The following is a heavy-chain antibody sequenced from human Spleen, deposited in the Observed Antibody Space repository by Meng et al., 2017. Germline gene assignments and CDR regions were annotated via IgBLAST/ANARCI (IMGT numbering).Heavy chain of an antibody. D-gene: IGHD4-17*01. CDR1: VGSFSGYY. V-gene: IGHV4-34*01. CDR2: INHSGST. CDR3: AREPNYGDYGGGFDY. Sequence: VPHRQWGEGLLKPSETLALACGVYVGSFSGYYWSWIRQPPGKGLEWIGEINHSGSTNYNPSLKSRVTISVDTSKNQFSLKLSSVTAADTAVYYCAREPNYGDYGGGFDYWGQGTLVTVSS. J-gene: IGHJ4*02.